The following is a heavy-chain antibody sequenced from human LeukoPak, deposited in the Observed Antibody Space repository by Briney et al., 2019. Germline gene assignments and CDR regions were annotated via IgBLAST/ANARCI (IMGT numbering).Heavy chain of an antibody. CDR3: ARHLSNVLLWFGEPIDY. CDR2: IYTSGST. V-gene: IGHV4-4*07. Sequence: PSETLSLTCTVSGGSISSYYWSWIRQPAGKGLEWIGRIYTSGSTNYNPSLKSRVTISVDTSKNQFSLKLSSVTAADTAVYYCARHLSNVLLWFGEPIDYWGQGTLVTVSS. D-gene: IGHD3-10*01. CDR1: GGSISSYY. J-gene: IGHJ4*02.